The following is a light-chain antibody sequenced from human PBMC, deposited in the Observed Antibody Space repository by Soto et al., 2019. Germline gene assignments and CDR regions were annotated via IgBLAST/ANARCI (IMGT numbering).Light chain of an antibody. Sequence: EIVVTQSPATLSLSPGERATLSCRTSQSVGSYLAWYQKKPGKAPRLLIYDASNRATGIPARFTGSRSGRDGSLTLSCLEPEDFAVYYCQQRSTWPPRSFGGGTK. CDR2: DAS. CDR3: QQRSTWPPRS. CDR1: QSVGSY. V-gene: IGKV3-11*02. J-gene: IGKJ4*01.